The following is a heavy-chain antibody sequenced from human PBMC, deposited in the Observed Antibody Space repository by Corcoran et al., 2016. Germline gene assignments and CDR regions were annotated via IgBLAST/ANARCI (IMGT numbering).Heavy chain of an antibody. CDR3: ARVGAGGATDPFDY. CDR2: INHSGRT. J-gene: IGHJ4*02. CDR1: GGSFSGYY. V-gene: IGHV4-34*01. Sequence: QVQLQQWGAGLLKPSETLSLTCAVYGGSFSGYYWSWIRQPPGKGLEWIGEINHSGRTNYNQSLKSRVTISLDTSKNQFSLKLSSVTAADTAVYYCARVGAGGATDPFDYWGQGTLVTVSA. D-gene: IGHD1-26*01.